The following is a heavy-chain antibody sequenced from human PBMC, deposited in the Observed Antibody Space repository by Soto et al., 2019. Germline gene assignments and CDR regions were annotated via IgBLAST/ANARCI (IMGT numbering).Heavy chain of an antibody. J-gene: IGHJ2*01. V-gene: IGHV3-23*04. CDR1: GFTFSTSG. D-gene: IGHD4-17*01. CDR3: AKTPRGGDYGDWYFDL. Sequence: VQLVESGGGLVKPGGSLRLSCAASGFTFSTSGMTWVRLAPGRGLDYVSAINPSGSRTYYADSVKGRFTISRDNSKNTLYLQMNSLRAEDTAIYYCAKTPRGGDYGDWYFDLWGRGTLVTVSS. CDR2: INPSGSRT.